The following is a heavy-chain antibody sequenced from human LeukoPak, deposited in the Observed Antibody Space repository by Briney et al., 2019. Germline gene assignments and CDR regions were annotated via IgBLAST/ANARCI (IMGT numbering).Heavy chain of an antibody. Sequence: PGGSLRLSCAASGFTFSTYWMSWVRQAPGKGLEWVANIKQDGSEKYYVDSVKGRFTISRDNAKNSLYLQMNSLRAEDTAVYFCVRGSGSPDYWGQGTLVPVSS. CDR2: IKQDGSEK. CDR3: VRGSGSPDY. V-gene: IGHV3-7*04. D-gene: IGHD1-26*01. J-gene: IGHJ4*02. CDR1: GFTFSTYW.